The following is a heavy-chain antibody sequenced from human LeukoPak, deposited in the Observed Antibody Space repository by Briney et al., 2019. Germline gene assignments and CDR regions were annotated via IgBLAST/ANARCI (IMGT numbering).Heavy chain of an antibody. CDR2: INPNSGGT. V-gene: IGHV1-2*02. Sequence: ASVKVSCKASGYTFTGYYIHWVRQAPGEGLEWMGWINPNSGGTNYAQKFQGRVTMTRDTSISTAYMELSRLKSDDTAVYYCARGSFSADAPLVLDYFHHWGQGTLVTVSS. J-gene: IGHJ1*01. D-gene: IGHD5-18*01. CDR1: GYTFTGYY. CDR3: ARGSFSADAPLVLDYFHH.